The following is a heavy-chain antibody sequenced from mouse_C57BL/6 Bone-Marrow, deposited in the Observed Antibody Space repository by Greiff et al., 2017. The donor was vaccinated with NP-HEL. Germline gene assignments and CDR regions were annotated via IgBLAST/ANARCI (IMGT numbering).Heavy chain of an antibody. J-gene: IGHJ4*01. V-gene: IGHV5-6*02. CDR2: ISSGGSYT. Sequence: EVKLMESGGDLVKPGGSLKLSCAASGFTFSSYGMSWVRQTPDKRLEWVATISSGGSYTYSPDSVKGRFTISRDNAKNTLYLQMSSLKSEDTAMYYCARRGGYGNGYYAMDYWGQGTSVTVSS. D-gene: IGHD2-10*02. CDR1: GFTFSSYG. CDR3: ARRGGYGNGYYAMDY.